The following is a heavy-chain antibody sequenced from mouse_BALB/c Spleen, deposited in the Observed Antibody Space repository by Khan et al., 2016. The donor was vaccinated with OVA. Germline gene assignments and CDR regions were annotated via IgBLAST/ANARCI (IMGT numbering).Heavy chain of an antibody. D-gene: IGHD2-14*01. Sequence: QVQLKQSGAELARPGASVKMSCKASGYTFTSYTIHWIKQRPGQGLEWIGYINPSSDYTNYNQKFKDKATLTADKSSTTAYMQLSSLTSDDSAVYYCARDGAYYRNDGWFAYWGQGTLVTVSA. CDR1: GYTFTSYT. J-gene: IGHJ3*01. CDR2: INPSSDYT. CDR3: ARDGAYYRNDGWFAY. V-gene: IGHV1-4*01.